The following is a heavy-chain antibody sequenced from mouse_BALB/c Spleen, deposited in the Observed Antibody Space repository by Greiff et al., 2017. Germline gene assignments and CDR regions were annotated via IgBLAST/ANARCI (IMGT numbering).Heavy chain of an antibody. J-gene: IGHJ4*01. Sequence: EVHLVESGGGLVQPGGSRKLSCAASGFTFSSFGMHWVRQAPEKGLEWVAYISSGSSTIYYADTVKGRFTISRDNPKNTLFLQMTSLRSEDTAMYYCARSGLGRGYAMDYWGQGTSVTVSS. CDR2: ISSGSSTI. D-gene: IGHD3-3*01. CDR3: ARSGLGRGYAMDY. V-gene: IGHV5-17*02. CDR1: GFTFSSFG.